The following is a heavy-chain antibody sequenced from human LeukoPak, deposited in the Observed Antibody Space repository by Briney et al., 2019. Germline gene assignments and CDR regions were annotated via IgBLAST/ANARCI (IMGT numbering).Heavy chain of an antibody. CDR1: EFTDNRNY. CDR2: IYSCDTI. Sequence: TGGPLRLFCAASEFTDNRNYMIWVREAPGKGLECVSVIYSCDTIWYPDYVKVRFTISRDTNTLYFQMNSLKGEDTAFYYCARKSDSLLVREGDCWGQGTLVTVSS. CDR3: ARKSDSLLVREGDC. D-gene: IGHD3-10*01. J-gene: IGHJ4*02. V-gene: IGHV3-66*01.